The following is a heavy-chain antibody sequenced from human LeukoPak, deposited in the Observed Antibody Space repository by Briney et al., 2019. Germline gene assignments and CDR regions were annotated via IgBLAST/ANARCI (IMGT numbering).Heavy chain of an antibody. V-gene: IGHV1-69*13. D-gene: IGHD3-16*01. J-gene: IGHJ6*03. CDR3: ARRGKGLGYYMDV. CDR2: IIPIFGTA. CDR1: GGTFSRYA. Sequence: ASVKVSCKASGGTFSRYAISWVRQAPGQGLEWMAGIIPIFGTANYAQRFQGRVTITADESTSTVYMELSSLRSEDTAVYYCARRGKGLGYYMDVWGKGTTVTISS.